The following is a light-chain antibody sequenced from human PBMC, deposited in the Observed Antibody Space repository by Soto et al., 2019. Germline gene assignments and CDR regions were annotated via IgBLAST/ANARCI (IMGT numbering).Light chain of an antibody. J-gene: IGLJ3*02. CDR2: KDS. Sequence: SYELTQPHSVSVSPGQRARITCSGDALPKQYAYWYQQKPGQAPVLVIYKDSERPSGIPERFSGSSSGTTVTLTISGVQAEDEADYYCQSADSSGTYHWVFGGDTKLTVL. V-gene: IGLV3-25*02. CDR3: QSADSSGTYHWV. CDR1: ALPKQY.